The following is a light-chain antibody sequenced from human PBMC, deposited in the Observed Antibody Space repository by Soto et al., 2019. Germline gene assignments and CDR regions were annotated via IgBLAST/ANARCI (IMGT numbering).Light chain of an antibody. J-gene: IGLJ1*01. Sequence: QSALTQPASVSGSPGQSLTISCTGTSSDVGGYNYVSWYQQHPGKAPKLLIYEVTNRPSGVSDRFSASKFGSTASLTISGLQADVEADYYCTSWTTNNIPYVFGTGTKVTVL. CDR3: TSWTTNNIPYV. V-gene: IGLV2-14*03. CDR2: EVT. CDR1: SSDVGGYNY.